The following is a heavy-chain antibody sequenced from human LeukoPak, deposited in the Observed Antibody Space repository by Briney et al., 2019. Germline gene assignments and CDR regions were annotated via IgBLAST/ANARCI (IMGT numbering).Heavy chain of an antibody. J-gene: IGHJ4*02. CDR1: GFTFTSSA. V-gene: IGHV1-58*02. CDR2: IVVGSGNI. CDR3: AAGAAAGTMGDY. D-gene: IGHD6-13*01. Sequence: SVKVSCKASGFTFTSSAMQWVRQARGQRLEWIGWIVVGSGNINYAQKFQERVTITRDMSTSTAYMELSSLRSEDTAVYYCAAGAAAGTMGDYWGQGTLVTVSS.